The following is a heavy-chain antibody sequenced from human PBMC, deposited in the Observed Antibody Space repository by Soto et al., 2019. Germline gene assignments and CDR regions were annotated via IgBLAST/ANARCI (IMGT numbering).Heavy chain of an antibody. Sequence: SETLSLTCAVSGDSISSGYSWAWIRRPPGKGLEWIVSIYHSGSTYYNPSLKSRVTISVDTSRNQFSLTLYSVTAADTAVYYCARITGRHLDYWGQGIMVTVSS. J-gene: IGHJ4*02. CDR3: ARITGRHLDY. D-gene: IGHD1-20*01. CDR1: GDSISSGYS. V-gene: IGHV4-38-2*01. CDR2: IYHSGST.